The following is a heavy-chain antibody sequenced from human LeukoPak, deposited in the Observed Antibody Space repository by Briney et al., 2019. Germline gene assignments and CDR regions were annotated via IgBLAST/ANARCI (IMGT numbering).Heavy chain of an antibody. Sequence: GGSLRLSCAASGFTFSSYAMHWVRQAPGKGLEWVAVISYDGSNKYYADSVKGRFTISRDNSKNTLYLQMNSLRAEDTAVYYCARDSLERAAPDYWGQGTLVTVSS. V-gene: IGHV3-30-3*01. CDR1: GFTFSSYA. D-gene: IGHD2-15*01. CDR3: ARDSLERAAPDY. J-gene: IGHJ4*02. CDR2: ISYDGSNK.